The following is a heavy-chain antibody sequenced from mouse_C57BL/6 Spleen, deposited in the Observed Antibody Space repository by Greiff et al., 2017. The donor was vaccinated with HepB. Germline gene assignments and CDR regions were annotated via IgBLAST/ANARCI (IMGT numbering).Heavy chain of an antibody. J-gene: IGHJ4*01. CDR2: INPNNGVT. CDR3: ASPNYEDYYAMDY. CDR1: GYTFTDYY. Sequence: VQLQQSGPELVKPGASVKISCKASGYTFTDYYMNWVKQSHGKSLEWIGDINPNNGVTSYNQKFKGKATLTVDKSSSTAYMELRSLTSEDSAVYYCASPNYEDYYAMDYWGQGTSVTVSS. D-gene: IGHD1-1*01. V-gene: IGHV1-26*01.